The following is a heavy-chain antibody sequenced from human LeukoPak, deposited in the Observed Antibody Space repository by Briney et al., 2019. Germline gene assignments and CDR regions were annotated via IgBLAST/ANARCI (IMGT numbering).Heavy chain of an antibody. CDR2: IFYTGSI. V-gene: IGHV4-59*01. Sequence: SETLSLTCTVSGGSISSYYWNRLRQPPGKGLEWIGCIFYTGSIHYSPSLRSRVTISVDTSRNQFSLNVRSVTAADTAVYYCAKGPPVFEVTKLGYYYMDVWDKGTAVTVSS. CDR1: GGSISSYY. CDR3: AKGPPVFEVTKLGYYYMDV. D-gene: IGHD4-11*01. J-gene: IGHJ6*03.